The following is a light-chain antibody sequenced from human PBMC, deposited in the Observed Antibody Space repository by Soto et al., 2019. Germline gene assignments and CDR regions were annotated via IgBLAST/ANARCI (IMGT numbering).Light chain of an antibody. Sequence: EIVLPQSPATLSLSPGERATLSGRASQSVSSYLAWYQQKPGQAHRLLIYDASNRATGIPARFSGSGSGTDFTLTISSLQPEEFATYYCQQFLNYPITVGKGTRLEIK. CDR3: QQFLNYPIT. CDR2: DAS. CDR1: QSVSSY. V-gene: IGKV3-11*01. J-gene: IGKJ5*01.